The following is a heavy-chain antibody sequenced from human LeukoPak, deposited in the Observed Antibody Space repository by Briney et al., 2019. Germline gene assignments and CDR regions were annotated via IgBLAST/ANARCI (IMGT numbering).Heavy chain of an antibody. V-gene: IGHV1-69*13. CDR1: GGTFSSYA. CDR2: IIPIFGTA. J-gene: IGHJ4*02. D-gene: IGHD6-13*01. Sequence: SVKVSCKASGGTFSSYAISWVRQAPGQGLEWMGGIIPIFGTANYAQKFQGRVTITADESTSTAYMELSSLRAEDTAVYYCARSLVRGIAAAGYWGQGTLVTVSS. CDR3: ARSLVRGIAAAGY.